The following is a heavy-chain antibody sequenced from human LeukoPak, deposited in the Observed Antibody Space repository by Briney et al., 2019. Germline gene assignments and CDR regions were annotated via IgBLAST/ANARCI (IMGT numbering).Heavy chain of an antibody. Sequence: GGSLRLSCAASGFTFIAYEMNWVRQAPGKGLEWISFISTSSSTIHYADSVKGRFTISRDNSKNSLYLQMNSLRAEDTAVYYCARSGWLRGRILVYYYGMDVWGQGTTVTVSS. J-gene: IGHJ6*02. CDR2: ISTSSSTI. CDR1: GFTFIAYE. V-gene: IGHV3-48*03. CDR3: ARSGWLRGRILVYYYGMDV. D-gene: IGHD2/OR15-2a*01.